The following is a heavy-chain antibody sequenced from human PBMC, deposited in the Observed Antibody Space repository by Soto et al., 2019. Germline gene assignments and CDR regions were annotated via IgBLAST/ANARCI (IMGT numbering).Heavy chain of an antibody. Sequence: PGGSLRLSCAASGFTFSSYAMSWVRQAPGKGLEWVSAISGSGGSTYYADSVKGRFTISRDNSKNTLYLQMNSRRAEDTAVYYCARDSSSWGKRFDYWGQGTLVTVSS. CDR3: ARDSSSWGKRFDY. CDR1: GFTFSSYA. D-gene: IGHD6-13*01. J-gene: IGHJ4*02. V-gene: IGHV3-23*01. CDR2: ISGSGGST.